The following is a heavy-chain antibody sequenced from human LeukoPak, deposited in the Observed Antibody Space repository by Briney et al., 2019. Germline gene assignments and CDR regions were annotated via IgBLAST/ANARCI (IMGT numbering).Heavy chain of an antibody. V-gene: IGHV3-30-3*01. CDR1: GFTFSSYA. J-gene: IGHJ4*02. D-gene: IGHD2-15*01. CDR2: ISYDGSNK. Sequence: GRSLRLSCAASGFTFSSYAMHWVRQAPGKGLEWVAVISYDGSNKYYADSVKGRFTISRDNSKNTLYLQMNSLRAEDTAVYYCAGDVSGPFDYWGQGTLVTVSS. CDR3: AGDVSGPFDY.